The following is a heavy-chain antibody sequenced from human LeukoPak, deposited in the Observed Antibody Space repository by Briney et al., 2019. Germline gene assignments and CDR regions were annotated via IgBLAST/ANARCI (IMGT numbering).Heavy chain of an antibody. D-gene: IGHD6-13*01. CDR2: ISSSSSYI. J-gene: IGHJ3*02. CDR3: ARDFSSSHDAFDI. CDR1: GFTFSSYG. V-gene: IGHV3-21*01. Sequence: KTGGSLRLSCAASGFTFSSYGMNWVRQAPGKGLEWVSSISSSSSYIYYADSVKGRFTISRDNAKNSLYLQMNSLRAEDTAVYYCARDFSSSHDAFDIWGQGTMVTVFS.